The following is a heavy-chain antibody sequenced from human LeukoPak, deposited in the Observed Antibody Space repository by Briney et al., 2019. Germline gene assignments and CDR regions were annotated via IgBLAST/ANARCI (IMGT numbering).Heavy chain of an antibody. V-gene: IGHV3-53*01. D-gene: IGHD5-12*01. CDR1: GFTVSTNY. CDR3: ARVWGKSGYAGDSFDI. J-gene: IGHJ3*02. Sequence: GGSLRLSCAASGFTVSTNYMTWVRQAPGKGLEWVSVIYGGGTTYYADSVKGRFTISRDSSKNTLNLQMNSLRAGDTAVYYCARVWGKSGYAGDSFDIWGQGTMVTVSS. CDR2: IYGGGTT.